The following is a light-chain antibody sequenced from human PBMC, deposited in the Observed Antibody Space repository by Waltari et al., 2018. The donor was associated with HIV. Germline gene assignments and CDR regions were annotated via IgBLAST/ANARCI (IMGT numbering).Light chain of an antibody. CDR1: NIGRQN. J-gene: IGLJ2*01. CDR2: REN. CDR3: QVRVSNTVV. V-gene: IGLV3-9*01. Sequence: SYELTQPLSVSVALGQTATITCGGNNIGRQNVCWYQQKPGQAPVLINYRENTRPAGIPERFSGSNSGNTATLTIRRAQAGDEADYYCQVRVSNTVVFGGGTNLTVL.